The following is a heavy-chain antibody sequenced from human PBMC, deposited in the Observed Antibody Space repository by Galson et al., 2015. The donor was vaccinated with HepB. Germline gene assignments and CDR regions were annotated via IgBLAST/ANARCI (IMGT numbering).Heavy chain of an antibody. CDR3: ASGVFSVAPYFYFGMDV. J-gene: IGHJ6*02. V-gene: IGHV1-18*01. Sequence: SVKVSCKASGYTFTSNGINWVRQAPGQGLEWMGWIRVDNGRTNYAQKFQDRVTMTTDTSTSTTYMDLRSLTSDDTAVYYCASGVFSVAPYFYFGMDVWGQGTTVIVSS. CDR2: IRVDNGRT. D-gene: IGHD4-23*01. CDR1: GYTFTSNG.